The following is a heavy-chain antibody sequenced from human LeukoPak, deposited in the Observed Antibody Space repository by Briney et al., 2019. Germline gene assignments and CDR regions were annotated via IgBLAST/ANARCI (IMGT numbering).Heavy chain of an antibody. CDR2: ISAYNGNT. V-gene: IGHV1-18*01. Sequence: ASVKVSCKASGYTFTSYGISWVRQAPGQGLEWMGWISAYNGNTNYAQKLQGRVTMTTDTSTSTAYMELRSLRSDDTAVYYCARDTYYYDSSGSGYWGQGTLVTVSS. J-gene: IGHJ4*02. D-gene: IGHD3-22*01. CDR1: GYTFTSYG. CDR3: ARDTYYYDSSGSGY.